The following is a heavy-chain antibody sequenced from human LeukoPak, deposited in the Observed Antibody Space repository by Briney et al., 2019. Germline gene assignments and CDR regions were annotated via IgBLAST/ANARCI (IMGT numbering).Heavy chain of an antibody. CDR2: IYYSGST. J-gene: IGHJ4*02. D-gene: IGHD4-17*01. CDR3: AREGDYGDYYFDY. Sequence: PSETLSLTCTVSGGSISSYYWSWIRQPPGKGLEWIGYIYYSGSTYYNPSLKSRVTISVDTSKNQFSLKLSSVTAADTAVYYCAREGDYGDYYFDYWGQGTLVTVSS. CDR1: GGSISSYY. V-gene: IGHV4-59*12.